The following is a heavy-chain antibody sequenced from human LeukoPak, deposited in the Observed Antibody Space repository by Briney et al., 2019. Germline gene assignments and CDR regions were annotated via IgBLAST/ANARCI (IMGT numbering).Heavy chain of an antibody. CDR1: GFTVSSNY. CDR3: ARWAGSSSWYRYFDY. Sequence: GGSLRLSCAASGFTVSSNYMSWVRQAPGKGLEWVSVIYSGGSTYYADSVKGRFTISRDNSKNTLYLQMNSLRAEDTAVYYCARWAGSSSWYRYFDYWGQGTLVTVSS. CDR2: IYSGGST. V-gene: IGHV3-66*01. J-gene: IGHJ4*02. D-gene: IGHD6-13*01.